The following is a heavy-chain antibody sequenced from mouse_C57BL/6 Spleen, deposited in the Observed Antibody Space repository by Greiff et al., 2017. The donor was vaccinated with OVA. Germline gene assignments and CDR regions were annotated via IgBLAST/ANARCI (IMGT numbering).Heavy chain of an antibody. CDR3: TTLPNWDGFAY. CDR2: IDPENGDT. V-gene: IGHV14-4*01. D-gene: IGHD4-1*01. J-gene: IGHJ3*01. Sequence: VQLKQSGAELVRPGASVKLSCTASGFNIKDDYMHWVKQRPGQGLEWIGWIDPENGDTEYASKFQGKATITADTSANTAYLQLSSLTSEDTAVYYCTTLPNWDGFAYWGQGTLVTVSA. CDR1: GFNIKDDY.